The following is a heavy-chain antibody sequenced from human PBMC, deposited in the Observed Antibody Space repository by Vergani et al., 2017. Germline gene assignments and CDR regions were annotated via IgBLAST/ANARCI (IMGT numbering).Heavy chain of an antibody. CDR1: GFTFTSSA. CDR3: ARRGEGYCSGGSCYIFHYGMDV. Sequence: QMQLVQSGPEVKKPGTSVKVSCKASGFTFTSSAMQWVRQARGQRLEWIGWIVVGSGNTNYAQKFQERVTITRDMSTSTAYMELSSLRSEDTAVYYCARRGEGYCSGGSCYIFHYGMDVWGQGTTVTVSS. D-gene: IGHD2-15*01. V-gene: IGHV1-58*02. CDR2: IVVGSGNT. J-gene: IGHJ6*02.